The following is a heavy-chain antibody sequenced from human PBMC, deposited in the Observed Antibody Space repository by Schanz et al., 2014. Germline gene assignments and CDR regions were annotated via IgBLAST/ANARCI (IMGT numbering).Heavy chain of an antibody. Sequence: QVQLVESGGGVVQPGRSLRLSCAAYGFTLSSYAMHWVRQAPGKGLEWVAVIAYDGRNKYYADSVKGRFTISRDNAKNSIYLHMKSLRGEDTAVYYSARDNYYGSGSCAYWGQGTLVTVSS. V-gene: IGHV3-30-3*01. J-gene: IGHJ4*02. CDR1: GFTLSSYA. D-gene: IGHD3-10*01. CDR3: ARDNYYGSGSCAY. CDR2: IAYDGRNK.